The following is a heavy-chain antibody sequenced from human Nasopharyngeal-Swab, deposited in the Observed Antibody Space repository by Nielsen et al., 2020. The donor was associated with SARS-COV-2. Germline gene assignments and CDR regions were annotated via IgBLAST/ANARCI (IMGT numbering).Heavy chain of an antibody. J-gene: IGHJ4*02. CDR2: IYSGGST. CDR3: ARSDSTRSWGWY. V-gene: IGHV3-53*01. Sequence: GESLKISCAASGFTVSSNYMNWVRQAPGKGLEWVSVIYSGGSTYYADSVKGRFTISRDNSKNTLFLQMNSLRAEDTAVYYCARSDSTRSWGWYWGQGTLVTVSS. CDR1: GFTVSSNY. D-gene: IGHD3-16*01.